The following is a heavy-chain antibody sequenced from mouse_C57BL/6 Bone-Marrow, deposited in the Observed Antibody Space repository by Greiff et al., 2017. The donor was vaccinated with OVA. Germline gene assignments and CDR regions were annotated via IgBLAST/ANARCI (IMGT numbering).Heavy chain of an antibody. CDR1: GFSFTSYG. D-gene: IGHD4-1*01. J-gene: IGHJ4*01. Sequence: VQLVESGPGLVQPSQSLSITCTVSGFSFTSYGVHWVRQSPGKGLEWLGVIWSGGSTDYNPAFISSLSISKDNSKSQVFFIMNSLQADDTAIYYCARPGTFAMDYWGQGTSVTVSS. V-gene: IGHV2-2*01. CDR3: ARPGTFAMDY. CDR2: IWSGGST.